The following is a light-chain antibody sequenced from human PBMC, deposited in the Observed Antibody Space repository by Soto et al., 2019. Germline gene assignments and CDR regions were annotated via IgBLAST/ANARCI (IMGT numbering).Light chain of an antibody. CDR1: QDISNY. V-gene: IGKV1-33*01. Sequence: DIQMTQSPSSLSASVGDRVTITCQASQDISNYLNWYQQKPGKAPKLLIYDASNLETGVPSRFSGSGSGTDFTFTISSLQPEDVATDHCQHYELLPPKLTFGGGTKVEIK. J-gene: IGKJ4*01. CDR3: QHYELLPPKLT. CDR2: DAS.